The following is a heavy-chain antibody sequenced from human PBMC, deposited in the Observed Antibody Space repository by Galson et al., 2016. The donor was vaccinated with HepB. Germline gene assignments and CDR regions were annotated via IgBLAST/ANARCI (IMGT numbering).Heavy chain of an antibody. D-gene: IGHD3-9*01. J-gene: IGHJ4*02. V-gene: IGHV3-48*03. CDR2: ISSSGTTI. Sequence: SLRLSCATSGFTFSRYTMHWVRQAPGKGLEWVSYISSSGTTIYYADSAKGRFTISRDNAKNSLYLQMNSLRAEDTAVYYCAREPVRLNDLLTGPPKNPDYWGQGTLVTVSS. CDR1: GFTFSRYT. CDR3: AREPVRLNDLLTGPPKNPDY.